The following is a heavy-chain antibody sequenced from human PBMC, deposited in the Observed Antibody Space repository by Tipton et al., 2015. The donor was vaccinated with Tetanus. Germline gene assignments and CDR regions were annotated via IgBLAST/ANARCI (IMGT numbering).Heavy chain of an antibody. CDR2: INHRGST. Sequence: TLSLTCAVYGGSFSGYYWSWIRQPPGKGLEWIGEINHRGSTNYNPSLKSRVTISVDTSKNQFSLKLSSVTAADTAVYYCARDHQTRGWFGPWGQGTLVTDS. J-gene: IGHJ5*02. V-gene: IGHV4-34*01. D-gene: IGHD3-10*01. CDR1: GGSFSGYY. CDR3: ARDHQTRGWFGP.